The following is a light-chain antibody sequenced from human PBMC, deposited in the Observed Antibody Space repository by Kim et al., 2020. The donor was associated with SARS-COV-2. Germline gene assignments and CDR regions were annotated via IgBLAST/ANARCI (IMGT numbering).Light chain of an antibody. V-gene: IGLV3-1*01. Sequence: YELTQPPSMSVSPGQTASITCSGDKLGDKYACWYQQKPGQSPVLVIYQDSKRPSGIPERFSGSNSGNTATLTISGTQAMDEADYYCQAWDSSIVVFGGGTKLTVL. CDR2: QDS. J-gene: IGLJ2*01. CDR3: QAWDSSIVV. CDR1: KLGDKY.